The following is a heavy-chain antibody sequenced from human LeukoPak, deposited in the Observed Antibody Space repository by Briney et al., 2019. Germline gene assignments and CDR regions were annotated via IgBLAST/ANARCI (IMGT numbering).Heavy chain of an antibody. CDR1: GGTFSSYA. V-gene: IGHV1-69*13. D-gene: IGHD2-21*02. CDR3: ASLSGCGGDCYSPAYYYSMDV. J-gene: IGHJ6*03. Sequence: GASGKVSCKASGGTFSSYAISWVRQAPGQGLECMGGIIPIVGTANYAQKFQGRVTSTADESTSTAYMELSSLRSEDTAVYYCASLSGCGGDCYSPAYYYSMDVWGKGTTVTISS. CDR2: IIPIVGTA.